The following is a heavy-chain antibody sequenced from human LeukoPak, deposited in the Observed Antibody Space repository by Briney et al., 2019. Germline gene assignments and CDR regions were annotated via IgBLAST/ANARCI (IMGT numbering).Heavy chain of an antibody. CDR3: ARHYYDSSGYPRFYFDY. CDR1: GGSISSSTYY. Sequence: PSETLSLTCTVSGGSISSSTYYWGWIRQPPEKGLEWIGSIYYSGSTYYNPSLKSRVTISVDTSKNQFSLKLSSVTAADTAVYYCARHYYDSSGYPRFYFDYWGQGTLVTVSS. CDR2: IYYSGST. J-gene: IGHJ4*02. D-gene: IGHD3-22*01. V-gene: IGHV4-39*01.